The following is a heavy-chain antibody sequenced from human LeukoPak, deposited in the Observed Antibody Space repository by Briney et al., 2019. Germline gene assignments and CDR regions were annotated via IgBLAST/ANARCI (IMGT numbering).Heavy chain of an antibody. J-gene: IGHJ4*02. CDR3: ARDARGYSGYDSDY. CDR2: IIPIFGTA. D-gene: IGHD5-12*01. Sequence: SVKVSCKASGGTFSSYAISWVRQAPGQGLEWMGGIIPIFGTANYAQKFQGRVTITADKSTSTAYMELSSLRSEDTAVYYCARDARGYSGYDSDYWGQGTLVTVSS. CDR1: GGTFSSYA. V-gene: IGHV1-69*06.